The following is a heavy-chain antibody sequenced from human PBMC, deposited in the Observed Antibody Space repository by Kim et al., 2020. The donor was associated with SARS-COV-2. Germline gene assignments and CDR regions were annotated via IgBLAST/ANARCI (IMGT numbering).Heavy chain of an antibody. D-gene: IGHD2-15*01. CDR3: ARVRFCSGGSCYGVLYYYGMDV. CDR1: GGSISSGGYY. Sequence: SETLSLTCTVSGGSISSGGYYWSWIRQHPGKGLEWIGYIYYSGSTYYNPSLKSRVTISVDTSKNQFSLKLSSVTAADTAVYYCARVRFCSGGSCYGVLYYYGMDVWGQGTTVTVSS. V-gene: IGHV4-31*03. J-gene: IGHJ6*02. CDR2: IYYSGST.